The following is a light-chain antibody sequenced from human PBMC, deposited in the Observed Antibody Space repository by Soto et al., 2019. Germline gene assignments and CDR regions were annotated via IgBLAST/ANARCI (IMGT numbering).Light chain of an antibody. J-gene: IGLJ2*01. CDR1: SGYSNYK. CDR3: GADHGSGSDSV. CDR2: VGADGVVG. Sequence: QPVLTQPPSASASLGDSVTLTCSLRSGYSNYKVDWYQQRPGKGPRFVMRVGADGVVGSKGDGIPDRFSVLGSGLNRYLTIKNIHEEDESVYHCGADHGSGSDSVFGGGTKLTVL. V-gene: IGLV9-49*01.